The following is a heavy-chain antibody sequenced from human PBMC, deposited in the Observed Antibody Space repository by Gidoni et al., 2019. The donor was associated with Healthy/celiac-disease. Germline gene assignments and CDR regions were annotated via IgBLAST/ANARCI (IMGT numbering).Heavy chain of an antibody. CDR1: GFTFADYA. CDR2: ISGDGGST. CDR3: AKDMVPISSAGVWGSYRYNWFDP. D-gene: IGHD3-16*02. J-gene: IGHJ5*02. V-gene: IGHV3-43*02. Sequence: EVQLVESGGGVVQPGGSLRLSCAASGFTFADYAMHWVRQAPGKGLEWVSLISGDGGSTYYADSVKGRFTISRDNSKNSLYLQMNSLRTEDTALYYCAKDMVPISSAGVWGSYRYNWFDPWGQGTLVTVSP.